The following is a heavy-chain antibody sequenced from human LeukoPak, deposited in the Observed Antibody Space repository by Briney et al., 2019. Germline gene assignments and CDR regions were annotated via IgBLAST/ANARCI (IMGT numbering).Heavy chain of an antibody. CDR1: GGSISSYY. D-gene: IGHD5-24*01. J-gene: IGHJ4*02. CDR2: IYYSGST. CDR3: ARGRDGYLDDY. V-gene: IGHV4-59*01. Sequence: SETLSLTCTVPGGSISSYYWSWIRQPPGKGLEWIGYIYYSGSTNYNPSLKSRVTISVDTSKNQFSLKLSSVTAADTAVYYCARGRDGYLDDYWGQGTLVTVSS.